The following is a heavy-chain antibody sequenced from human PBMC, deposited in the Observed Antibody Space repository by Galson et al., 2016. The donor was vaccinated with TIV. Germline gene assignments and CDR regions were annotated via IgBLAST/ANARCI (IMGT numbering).Heavy chain of an antibody. J-gene: IGHJ6*02. V-gene: IGHV1-18*04. CDR3: ARDRGSMTMILVVDYYYGMDV. CDR2: ISGDSGNT. CDR1: GYTFSKYG. Sequence: SVKVSCKASGYTFSKYGISWVRQAPGQGLEWMGWISGDSGNTDYARKFQGRVIMTADTSTGTAFLEVRGLTSDDTAVYYCARDRGSMTMILVVDYYYGMDVWGQGTTVTV. D-gene: IGHD3-22*01.